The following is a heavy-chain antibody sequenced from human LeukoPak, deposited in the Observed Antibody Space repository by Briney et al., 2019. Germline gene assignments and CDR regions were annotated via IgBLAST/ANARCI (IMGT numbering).Heavy chain of an antibody. CDR1: GYSFTSYW. CDR3: ARRSGIEEAY. D-gene: IGHD3-10*01. J-gene: IGHJ4*02. CDR2: IYPGDSDT. Sequence: GESLKISCKASGYSFTSYWIGWVRQMPGKGLEWMGNIYPGDSDTRYSPSFQGQVTISADKSINTAYLQWSSLRASDTAIYYCARRSGIEEAYWGQGTLVTVSS. V-gene: IGHV5-51*01.